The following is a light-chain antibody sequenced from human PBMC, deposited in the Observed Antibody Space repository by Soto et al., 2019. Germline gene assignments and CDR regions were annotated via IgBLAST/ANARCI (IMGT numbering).Light chain of an antibody. CDR1: SGYSNYK. V-gene: IGLV9-49*01. CDR3: GADPGSGSNYV. J-gene: IGLJ1*01. Sequence: QSVLTQPPSASASLGASVTLTCTLSSGYSNYKVDWYQQRPGKGPRFVMRVGTGGIVGSKGDGIPDRFSVLGSGLNRYLTIKNIQAEDASDYHCGADPGSGSNYVFGTGTKLTVL. CDR2: VGTGGIVG.